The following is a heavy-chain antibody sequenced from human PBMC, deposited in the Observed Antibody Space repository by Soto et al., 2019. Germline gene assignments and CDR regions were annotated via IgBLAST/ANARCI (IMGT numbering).Heavy chain of an antibody. D-gene: IGHD6-19*01. Sequence: GESLKISCKGSGYSFTSYWIGWVRQMPGKGLEWMVIIYPGDSDTRYSPSFQGQVTISADKSISTAYLQWSSLKASDTAMYYCARRYRYSSGWYEVDYWGQGTLVTVSS. J-gene: IGHJ4*02. CDR2: IYPGDSDT. CDR3: ARRYRYSSGWYEVDY. CDR1: GYSFTSYW. V-gene: IGHV5-51*01.